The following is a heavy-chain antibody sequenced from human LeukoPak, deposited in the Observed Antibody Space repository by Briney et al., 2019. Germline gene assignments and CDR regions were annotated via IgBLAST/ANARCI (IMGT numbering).Heavy chain of an antibody. V-gene: IGHV3-33*01. CDR1: GFTLCRYG. Sequence: GGSLSLSCAASGFTLCRYGVHWVREAPGKGLEWVAVIWYDGSNKYYADSVKGRFTISRDNSKNTLYLQMNNLRAEDTAVYYCARDLDYWGQGTLVTVSS. CDR3: ARDLDY. CDR2: IWYDGSNK. J-gene: IGHJ4*02.